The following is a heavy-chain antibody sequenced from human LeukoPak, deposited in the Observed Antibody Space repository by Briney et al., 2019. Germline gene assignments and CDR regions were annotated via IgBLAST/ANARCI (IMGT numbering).Heavy chain of an antibody. V-gene: IGHV4-59*01. Sequence: SETLSLTCTVSGGSISSYYWGWIRQPPGKGLEWIGYIYYGGSTNYNPSLKSRVTISVDTSKNQFSLKLSSVTAADTAVYYCARYCSSTSCYHAFDIWGQGTMVTVSS. J-gene: IGHJ3*02. CDR2: IYYGGST. CDR1: GGSISSYY. D-gene: IGHD2-2*01. CDR3: ARYCSSTSCYHAFDI.